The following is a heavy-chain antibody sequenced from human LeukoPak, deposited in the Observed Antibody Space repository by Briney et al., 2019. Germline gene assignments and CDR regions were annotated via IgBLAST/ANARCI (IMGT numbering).Heavy chain of an antibody. J-gene: IGHJ4*02. CDR2: INPANGIT. Sequence: ASVKVSCKASGYTFTSYAIHWVRQAPEQRLEWMGWINPANGITKYSQKFQGRVTITSDTSASTAHMELSGLRSEDAAVYYCARDRAYYYDSSGPYDYWGQGTLVTVSS. CDR3: ARDRAYYYDSSGPYDY. D-gene: IGHD3-22*01. V-gene: IGHV1-3*01. CDR1: GYTFTSYA.